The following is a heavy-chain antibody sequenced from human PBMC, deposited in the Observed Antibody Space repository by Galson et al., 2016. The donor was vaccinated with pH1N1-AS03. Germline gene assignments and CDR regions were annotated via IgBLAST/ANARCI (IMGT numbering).Heavy chain of an antibody. CDR1: GFSFRDYW. CDR3: ARYTYESAAGGYFFDY. D-gene: IGHD5-18*01. CDR2: IKQDGSQK. Sequence: SLRLSCAASGFSFRDYWMSWVRQAPGKGLEWVANIKQDGSQKYYVDSVKGRFTISRDNAENSLYLQMNSLTAADTAVYYCARYTYESAAGGYFFDYWGHGTLVTVSS. V-gene: IGHV3-7*03. J-gene: IGHJ4*01.